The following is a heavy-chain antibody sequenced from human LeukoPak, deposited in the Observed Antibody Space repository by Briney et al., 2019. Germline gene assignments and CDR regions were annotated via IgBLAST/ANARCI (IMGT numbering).Heavy chain of an antibody. D-gene: IGHD3-10*01. V-gene: IGHV3-21*01. CDR3: ARSGALTMVRGAFFY. CDR2: ISSSSSYI. Sequence: PGGSLRLSCAASGFTFSSYSMNWVRQAPGKGLEWVSSISSSSSYIYYADSVKGRFTISRDNAKNSLYLQMNSLRAEDTAVYYCARSGALTMVRGAFFYWGQGTLVTVSS. J-gene: IGHJ4*02. CDR1: GFTFSSYS.